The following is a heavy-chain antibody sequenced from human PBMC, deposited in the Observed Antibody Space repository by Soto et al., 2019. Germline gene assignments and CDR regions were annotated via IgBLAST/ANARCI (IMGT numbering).Heavy chain of an antibody. CDR3: VRDRDILVVSPDKRRHFFYYGLDV. D-gene: IGHD2-15*01. CDR2: IYFTGRA. CDR1: GGSLTSHY. Sequence: PSETRSLTCIVSGGSLTSHYWSWIRQAPGEGLGWMGYIYFTGRAHYSPSLKSRVSMSVDTSKNQFSLTVTSVTAADTAVYYCVRDRDILVVSPDKRRHFFYYGLDVWGPGTTVTVSS. J-gene: IGHJ6*02. V-gene: IGHV4-59*11.